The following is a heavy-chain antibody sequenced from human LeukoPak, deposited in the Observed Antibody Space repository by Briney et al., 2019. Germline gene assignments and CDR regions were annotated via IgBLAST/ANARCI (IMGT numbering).Heavy chain of an antibody. D-gene: IGHD4-17*01. CDR2: IYYSGST. Sequence: SETLSLTCTVSGGSISSTSYYWGWIRQPPGKGLEWIGSIYYSGSTYYKPSLKSRLSISVDTSKNQFSLKLSSVTAADTAVSYCATPAGPYGDYDYWGRGTLVTVSS. CDR3: ATPAGPYGDYDY. J-gene: IGHJ4*02. V-gene: IGHV4-39*01. CDR1: GGSISSTSYY.